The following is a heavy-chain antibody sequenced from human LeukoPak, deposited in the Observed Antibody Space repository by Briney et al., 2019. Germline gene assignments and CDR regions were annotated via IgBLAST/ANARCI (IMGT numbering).Heavy chain of an antibody. J-gene: IGHJ6*02. CDR3: ARSRNYGSVSSYSDYYYYGMDV. Sequence: SETLSLTCTVSGGSISSFYWSWIRQPPGKGLEWIAYIYYRGSTNYNPSLKSRVTISVDTSKNQFSLKLTSVTAADTAVYYCARSRNYGSVSSYSDYYYYGMDVGGQGTTVTVSS. V-gene: IGHV4-59*01. D-gene: IGHD3-10*01. CDR2: IYYRGST. CDR1: GGSISSFY.